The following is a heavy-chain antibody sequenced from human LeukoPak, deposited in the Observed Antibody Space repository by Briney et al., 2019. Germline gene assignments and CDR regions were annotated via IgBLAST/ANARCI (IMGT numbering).Heavy chain of an antibody. CDR1: GFTFSSYS. Sequence: GGSLRLSCAASGFTFSSYSMSWVRQAPGKGLEWVSAISSSGSSTYYADSVKGRFTISRDNSKNTLYLQINSLRAEDRAVYYCARDILTGYSYYGMDVWGQGTTVPVSS. CDR2: ISSSGSST. D-gene: IGHD3-9*01. J-gene: IGHJ6*02. V-gene: IGHV3-23*01. CDR3: ARDILTGYSYYGMDV.